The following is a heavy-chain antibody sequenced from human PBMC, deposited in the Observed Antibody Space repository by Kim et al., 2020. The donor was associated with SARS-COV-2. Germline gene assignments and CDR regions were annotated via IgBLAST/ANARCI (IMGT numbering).Heavy chain of an antibody. Sequence: ASVKVSCKASGYSFTGYYIDWVRQAPGQGLEWMGRINPNSGDTNYAQKFQGRVSMTRDTSISTAYMELSSLRSDDTAVYYCARVRGYSSSLYWFDPWGQGTLVTVSS. V-gene: IGHV1-2*06. CDR1: GYSFTGYY. CDR2: INPNSGDT. CDR3: ARVRGYSSSLYWFDP. J-gene: IGHJ5*02. D-gene: IGHD6-6*01.